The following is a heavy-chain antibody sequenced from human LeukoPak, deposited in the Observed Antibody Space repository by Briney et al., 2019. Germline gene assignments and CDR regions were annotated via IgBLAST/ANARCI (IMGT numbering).Heavy chain of an antibody. V-gene: IGHV1-18*01. CDR1: GYTFTSYG. CDR2: ISAYNGNT. Sequence: ASVKVSCKASGYTFTSYGISWVRQAPGQGLEWMGWISAYNGNTNYAQKLQGRVTMTTDTSTSTAYMELRSLRSDDTAVYYCARSPYYYDSSGYYDYWGQGTLVTVSS. CDR3: ARSPYYYDSSGYYDY. D-gene: IGHD3-22*01. J-gene: IGHJ4*02.